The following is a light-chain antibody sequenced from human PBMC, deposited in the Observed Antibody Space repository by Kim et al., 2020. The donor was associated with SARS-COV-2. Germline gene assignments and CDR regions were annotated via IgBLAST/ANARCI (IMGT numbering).Light chain of an antibody. CDR1: QSISSW. Sequence: ASVGDRVTITCLSSQSISSWLAWYQQKPGQAPKLLIYAASSLQSGVPSRFSGSGSGTDFTLTISSLQPEDFATYYCQQANSFPSTFGGGTKVDIK. CDR2: AAS. CDR3: QQANSFPST. J-gene: IGKJ4*01. V-gene: IGKV1-12*02.